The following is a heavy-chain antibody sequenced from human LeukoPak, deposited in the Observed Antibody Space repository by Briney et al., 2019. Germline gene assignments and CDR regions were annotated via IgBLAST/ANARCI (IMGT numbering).Heavy chain of an antibody. V-gene: IGHV4-34*01. CDR2: INHSGST. CDR3: ARGDYYDSSGYYYGYYFDY. D-gene: IGHD3-22*01. CDR1: GGSFSGCY. Sequence: SETLSLTCAVYGGSFSGCYWSWIRQPPGKGLEWIGEINHSGSTNYNPSLKSRVTISVDTSKNRFSLKLSSVTAADTAVYYCARGDYYDSSGYYYGYYFDYWGQGTLVTVSS. J-gene: IGHJ4*02.